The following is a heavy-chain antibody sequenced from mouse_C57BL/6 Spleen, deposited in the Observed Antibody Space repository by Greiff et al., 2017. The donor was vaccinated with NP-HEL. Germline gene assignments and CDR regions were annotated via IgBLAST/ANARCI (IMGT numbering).Heavy chain of an antibody. J-gene: IGHJ3*01. CDR1: GYTFTDYY. V-gene: IGHV1-19*01. CDR3: ARGGGYDGDPFAY. CDR2: INPYNGGT. Sequence: VQLQQSGPVLVKPGASVKMSCKASGYTFTDYYMNWVKQSHGKSLEWIGVINPYNGGTSYNQKFKGKATLTVDKSSSTAYMELNSLTSEDSAVYYCARGGGYDGDPFAYWGQGTLVTVSA. D-gene: IGHD2-2*01.